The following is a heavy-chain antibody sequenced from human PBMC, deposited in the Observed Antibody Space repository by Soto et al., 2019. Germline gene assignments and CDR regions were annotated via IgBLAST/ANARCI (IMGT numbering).Heavy chain of an antibody. CDR2: INHSGST. V-gene: IGHV4-34*01. CDR3: ARVGGLDYGDYYADY. Sequence: SETLSLTCAVYGGSFSGYYWSWIRQPPGKGLEWIGEINHSGSTNYNPSLKSRVTISVDTSKNQFSLKLSSVTAADTAVYYCARVGGLDYGDYYADYWGQGTLVTVSS. D-gene: IGHD4-17*01. CDR1: GGSFSGYY. J-gene: IGHJ4*02.